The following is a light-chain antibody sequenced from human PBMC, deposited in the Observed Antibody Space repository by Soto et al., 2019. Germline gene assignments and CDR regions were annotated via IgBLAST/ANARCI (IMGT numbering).Light chain of an antibody. Sequence: QSVLTQPPSVSGAPGQRVTISCTGSSSNIGAGYDVHWYQQLPGTAPKLLIYGNSNRPSGVPDRFSGSKSGTSASLAITGLQAEDEADYYCQSYDSSLSGCYVFELGPRSPS. V-gene: IGLV1-40*01. CDR1: SSNIGAGYD. CDR3: QSYDSSLSGCYV. CDR2: GNS. J-gene: IGLJ1*01.